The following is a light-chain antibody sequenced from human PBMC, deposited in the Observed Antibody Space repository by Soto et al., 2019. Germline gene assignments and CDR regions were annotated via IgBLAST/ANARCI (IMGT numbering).Light chain of an antibody. CDR2: AAS. Sequence: QMAQSPSSLSASVGEKIIITCRASRDVGSDVSWYQQKPGQAPKLVIYAASNLYTGVPSRFSGSRSGTDFTLTISSLQIEDFASYYCMVDYGEWWTLGQGT. CDR1: RDVGSD. CDR3: MVDYGEWWT. V-gene: IGKV1-6*01. J-gene: IGKJ1*01.